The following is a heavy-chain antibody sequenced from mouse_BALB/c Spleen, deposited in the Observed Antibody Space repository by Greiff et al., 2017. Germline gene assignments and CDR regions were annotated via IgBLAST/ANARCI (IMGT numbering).Heavy chain of an antibody. V-gene: IGHV3-6*02. J-gene: IGHJ1*01. D-gene: IGHD2-4*01. CDR1: GYSITSGYY. CDR3: ARGDDYDWYFDV. Sequence: VQLKQSGPGLVKPSQSLSLTCSVTGYSITSGYYCNCIRQFPGNKLEWMGYISYDGSNNYHPSLKNRISITRDTSKNQFFLKWNSVTTEDTATYYCARGDDYDWYFDVWGAGTTVTVSS. CDR2: ISYDGSN.